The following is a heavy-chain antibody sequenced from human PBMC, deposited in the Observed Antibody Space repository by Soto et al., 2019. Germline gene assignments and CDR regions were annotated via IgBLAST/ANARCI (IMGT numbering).Heavy chain of an antibody. CDR3: ARHFAVDYVDY. CDR2: IYYSGTT. D-gene: IGHD3-10*01. J-gene: IGHJ4*02. Sequence: SETLSLTCTVSGDSITSNSYFWAWIRQPPGKGLEWIGSIYYSGTTYYNPSLNSRVTISVDRSKNQFSLKLRSVTAADTAVYYCARHFAVDYVDYWGQGALVTVSS. V-gene: IGHV4-39*01. CDR1: GDSITSNSYF.